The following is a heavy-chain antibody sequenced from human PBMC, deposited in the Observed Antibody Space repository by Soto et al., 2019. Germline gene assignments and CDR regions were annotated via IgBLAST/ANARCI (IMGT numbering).Heavy chain of an antibody. V-gene: IGHV3-13*01. CDR1: GFTFSSYD. CDR2: IGTAGDT. D-gene: IGHD4-4*01. Sequence: GGSLRLSCAASGFTFSSYDMHWVRQATGKGLEWVSAIGTAGDTYYPGSVKGRFNISRENAKNSLYLQMNSLRAGDTAVYYCARGGDYTYYYYYGMDVWGQGTTVTVSS. CDR3: ARGGDYTYYYYYGMDV. J-gene: IGHJ6*02.